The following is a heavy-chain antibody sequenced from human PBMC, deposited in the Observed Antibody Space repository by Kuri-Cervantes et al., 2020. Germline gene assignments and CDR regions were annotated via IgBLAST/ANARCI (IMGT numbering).Heavy chain of an antibody. J-gene: IGHJ4*02. D-gene: IGHD5-12*01. V-gene: IGHV3-43D*03. CDR2: ISWDGGST. CDR1: GFTFDDYA. Sequence: GGSLRLSCAASGFTFDDYAMHWVRQAPGKGLEWVSLISWDGGSTYYADSVKGRLTISRDNSKNSLYLQMNSLRAEDTALYYCAKDQTPYSGYGAFDYWGQGTLVTVSS. CDR3: AKDQTPYSGYGAFDY.